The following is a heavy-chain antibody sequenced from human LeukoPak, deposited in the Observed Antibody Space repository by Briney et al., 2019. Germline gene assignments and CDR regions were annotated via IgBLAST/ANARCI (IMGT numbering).Heavy chain of an antibody. CDR2: INPNSGGT. CDR1: GYTFTGYY. V-gene: IGHV1-2*02. CDR3: ARGLGRGYSGPRGGWYFDL. J-gene: IGHJ2*01. D-gene: IGHD5-12*01. Sequence: GASVKVSCKASGYTFTGYYMHWVRQAPGQGLEWMGWINPNSGGTNYAQKFQGRVTMTRDTSISTAYMELSRLRSDDTAVYYCARGLGRGYSGPRGGWYFDLWGRGTLVTVSS.